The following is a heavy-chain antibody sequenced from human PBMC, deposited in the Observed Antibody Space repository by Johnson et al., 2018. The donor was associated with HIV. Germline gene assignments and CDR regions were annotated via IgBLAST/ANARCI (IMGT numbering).Heavy chain of an antibody. D-gene: IGHD1-26*01. CDR1: GFTFDDYA. CDR2: ISWNSGSI. CDR3: VRRDSGSLSFDL. V-gene: IGHV3-9*01. J-gene: IGHJ3*01. Sequence: VQLVESGGGLVQPGRSLRLSCAASGFTFDDYAMHWVRKAPGKGLEWVSGISWNSGSIGYADSVKGRCTISRDNDRNSLYLQVNNLRVEDTALYFCVRRDSGSLSFDLWGQGTMVIVSS.